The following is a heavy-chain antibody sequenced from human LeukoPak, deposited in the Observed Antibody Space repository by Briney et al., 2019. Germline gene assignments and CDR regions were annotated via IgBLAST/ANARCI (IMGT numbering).Heavy chain of an antibody. CDR2: IRNDGSNK. CDR3: AKQAYYYGSGSLH. D-gene: IGHD3-10*01. V-gene: IGHV3-30*02. Sequence: GGSLRLSCVASGFTFSSNGMHWVRQAPGKGLEWVAFIRNDGSNKYYVDSVKGRFTIYRDNSKNTLYLQMNSLRAEDTAVYYCAKQAYYYGSGSLHWGQGTLVTVSS. J-gene: IGHJ4*02. CDR1: GFTFSSNG.